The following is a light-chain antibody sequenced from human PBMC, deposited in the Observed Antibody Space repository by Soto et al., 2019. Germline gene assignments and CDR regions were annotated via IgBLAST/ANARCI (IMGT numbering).Light chain of an antibody. V-gene: IGLV2-14*01. J-gene: IGLJ1*01. Sequence: QSALTQPASVSGSPGPSITISCTGTSSDVGGYNYVSWYQQHPGKAPKLMIYDVSNRPSGVSNRFSGSKSGNTASLTISGLQAEDEADYYCSSYTSTPSPVCGTGTKLTVL. CDR1: SSDVGGYNY. CDR2: DVS. CDR3: SSYTSTPSPV.